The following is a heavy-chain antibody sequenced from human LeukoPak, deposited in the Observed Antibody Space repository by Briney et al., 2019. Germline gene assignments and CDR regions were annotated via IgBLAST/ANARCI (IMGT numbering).Heavy chain of an antibody. CDR3: ARGRAVVAATPDGVDY. D-gene: IGHD2-15*01. J-gene: IGHJ4*02. CDR2: MNPNSGNT. Sequence: ASVKVSCKASGYTFTSYDINWVRQATGQGLEWMGWMNPNSGNTGYAQKFQGRVTMTRNTSISTAYMELSSLRSEDTAVYYCARGRAVVAATPDGVDYWGQGTLVTVSS. CDR1: GYTFTSYD. V-gene: IGHV1-8*01.